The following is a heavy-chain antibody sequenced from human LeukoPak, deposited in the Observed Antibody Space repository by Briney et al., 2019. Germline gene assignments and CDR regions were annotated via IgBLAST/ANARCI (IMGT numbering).Heavy chain of an antibody. V-gene: IGHV4-34*01. CDR1: GGSFSGYY. CDR3: ARGGYNWSY. D-gene: IGHD1-20*01. J-gene: IGHJ4*02. CDR2: IDHSGTT. Sequence: RPECLSLTCAVYGGSFSGYYWSWIRQPPGKGLEWIGEIDHSGTTNYNPSLKSRVTISVDTSKNQFSLKLSSVTAADTAVYYCARGGYNWSYWGQGTRVTVSS.